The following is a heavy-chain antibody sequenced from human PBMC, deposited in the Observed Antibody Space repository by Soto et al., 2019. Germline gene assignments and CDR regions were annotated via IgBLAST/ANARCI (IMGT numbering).Heavy chain of an antibody. CDR3: ARDSQNYYDSSGYYWIFDY. CDR1: GGSFSGYY. V-gene: IGHV4-34*01. D-gene: IGHD3-22*01. J-gene: IGHJ4*02. Sequence: PSETLSLTCAVYGGSFSGYYWSWIRQPPGKGLEWIGEINHSGSTNYNPSLKSRVTISVDTSKNQFSLKLSSVTAADTAVYYCARDSQNYYDSSGYYWIFDYWGQGTLVTVSS. CDR2: INHSGST.